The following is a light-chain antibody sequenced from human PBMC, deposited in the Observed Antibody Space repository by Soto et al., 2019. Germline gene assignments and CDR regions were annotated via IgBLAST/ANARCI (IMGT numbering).Light chain of an antibody. CDR1: QSVDSNY. J-gene: IGKJ5*01. CDR3: QHYGGSSYT. V-gene: IGKV3-20*01. Sequence: EIVLTQSPGTLSLSPGEEATLSCRASQSVDSNYLAWYQQKPGQTPRLIIYGASGRADGIPHRFSGSGSGTHFTLTISRLEPEDFAVYYCQHYGGSSYTFGQGTRLEIK. CDR2: GAS.